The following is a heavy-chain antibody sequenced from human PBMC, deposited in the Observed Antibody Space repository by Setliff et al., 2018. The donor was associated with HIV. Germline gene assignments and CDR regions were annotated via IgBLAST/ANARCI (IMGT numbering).Heavy chain of an antibody. CDR1: GGSISSYY. J-gene: IGHJ6*02. V-gene: IGHV4-59*01. D-gene: IGHD3-3*01. Sequence: PSETLSLTCTVSGGSISSYYWSWIRQPPGKGLEWIGYIYYSGSPNYNPSLKSRVTISVDTSKNQFSLKLSSVIAADTAVYYCARIFGDQGYYYGMDVWGQGTTVTVSS. CDR3: ARIFGDQGYYYGMDV. CDR2: IYYSGSP.